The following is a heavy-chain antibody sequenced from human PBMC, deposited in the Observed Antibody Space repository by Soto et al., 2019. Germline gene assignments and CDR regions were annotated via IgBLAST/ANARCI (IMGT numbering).Heavy chain of an antibody. D-gene: IGHD6-13*01. J-gene: IGHJ6*02. CDR2: IYYSGST. CDR3: ASQQLVHYYYGMDV. CDR1: GGSISSSSYY. V-gene: IGHV4-39*01. Sequence: PSETLSLTCTVSGGSISSSSYYWGWIRQPPGKGLEWIGSIYYSGSTYYNPSLKSRVTISVDTSKNQISLKLSSVTAADTAVYYCASQQLVHYYYGMDVWGQGTTVTLSS.